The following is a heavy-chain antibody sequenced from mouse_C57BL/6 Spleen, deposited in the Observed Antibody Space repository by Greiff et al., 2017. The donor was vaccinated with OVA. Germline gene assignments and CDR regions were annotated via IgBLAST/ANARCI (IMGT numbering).Heavy chain of an antibody. CDR1: GYTFTSYW. CDR3: ASSGYYFDY. V-gene: IGHV1-59*01. CDR2: IDPSDSYT. D-gene: IGHD3-2*02. Sequence: VQLQQPGAELVRPGTSVKLSCKASGYTFTSYWMHWVKQRPGQGLEWIGVIDPSDSYTNYNQKFKGKATLTVDTSSSTAYMQLSSLTSEDSAVYYCASSGYYFDYWGQGTTLTVSS. J-gene: IGHJ2*01.